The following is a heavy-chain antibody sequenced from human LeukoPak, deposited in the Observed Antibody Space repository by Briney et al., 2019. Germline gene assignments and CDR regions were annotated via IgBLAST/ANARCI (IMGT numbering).Heavy chain of an antibody. D-gene: IGHD3-3*01. V-gene: IGHV3-21*01. Sequence: PGGSLRLSCAASGFTFSSYSMNWVRQAPGKGLEWVSSISGSSSYIYYADSVKGRFTISRDNAKNSLYLQMNSLRAEDTAVYYCARGDYDFWSGYYTNWFDPWGQGTLVTVSS. CDR2: ISGSSSYI. CDR1: GFTFSSYS. J-gene: IGHJ5*02. CDR3: ARGDYDFWSGYYTNWFDP.